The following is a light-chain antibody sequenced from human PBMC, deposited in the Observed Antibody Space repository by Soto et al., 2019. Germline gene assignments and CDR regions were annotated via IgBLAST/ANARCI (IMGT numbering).Light chain of an antibody. CDR1: SSDVGGYNY. J-gene: IGLJ1*01. V-gene: IGLV2-8*01. CDR3: SPYAGSNTIV. CDR2: EVS. Sequence: QSALTQPPSESRSPGQSVTISCTGTSSDVGGYNYVSWYQQHPGKAPKLMIYEVSERPLGVPDRFSGSKSSNTASLTVSRSQVEDEADYYGSPYAGSNTIVCGTGSKVTAL.